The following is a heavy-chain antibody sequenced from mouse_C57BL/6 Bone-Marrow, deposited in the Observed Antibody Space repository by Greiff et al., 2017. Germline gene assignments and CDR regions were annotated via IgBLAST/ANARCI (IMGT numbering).Heavy chain of an antibody. V-gene: IGHV5-17*01. Sequence: EVHLVESGGGLVKPGGSLKLSCAASGFTFSDYGMHWVRQAPEKGLKWVAYISSGSSTIYYTDTGKGRFTIPRANAKNTLFLQMTSLRSEDTAMYYCARGDYAYEGAWFAYWGQGTLVTVSA. CDR3: ARGDYAYEGAWFAY. CDR1: GFTFSDYG. J-gene: IGHJ3*01. D-gene: IGHD2-2*01. CDR2: ISSGSSTI.